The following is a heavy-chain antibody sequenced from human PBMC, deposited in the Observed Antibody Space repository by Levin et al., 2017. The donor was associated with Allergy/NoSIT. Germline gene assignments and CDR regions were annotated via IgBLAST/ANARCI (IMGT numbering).Heavy chain of an antibody. Sequence: PGGSLRLSCEASGFIFSNFGMHWVRQAPGKGLEWVAVISYDGSKKYYADSGKGRFTISRDSSKNTLYLQKNSLRAETTAVYYCERPPGSIENWFDPWGQGTLVIVSS. D-gene: IGHD3-16*02. CDR3: ERPPGSIENWFDP. CDR1: GFIFSNFG. V-gene: IGHV3-30*03. CDR2: ISYDGSKK. J-gene: IGHJ5*02.